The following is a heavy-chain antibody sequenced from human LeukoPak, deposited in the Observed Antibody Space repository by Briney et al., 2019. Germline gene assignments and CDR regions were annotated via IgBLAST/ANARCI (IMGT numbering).Heavy chain of an antibody. V-gene: IGHV3-30-3*02. CDR3: AKNLRDGIAAYDY. CDR2: ISYDGSNK. CDR1: GFTFSSYA. Sequence: GGSLRLSCAASGFTFSSYAMHWVRQAPGKGLEWVAVISYDGSNKYYADSVKGRFTLSRDNSKNTVYLQMNSLRAEDTAVYYCAKNLRDGIAAYDYWGQGTLVTVSS. J-gene: IGHJ4*02. D-gene: IGHD6-25*01.